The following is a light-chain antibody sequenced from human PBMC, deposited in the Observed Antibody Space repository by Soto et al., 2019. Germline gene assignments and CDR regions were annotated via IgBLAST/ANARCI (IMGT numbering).Light chain of an antibody. CDR2: DVS. CDR1: SSDVGDYNY. Sequence: QPVLTHPRSVSGSHRHSLGIFCTETSSDVGDYNYVSWYQQHPGKAPKVMIYDVSKRPSGVPDRFSGSKSGNTASLTISGLQAEDEADYYCCSYAGSPYVFGTGTKVTVL. V-gene: IGLV2-11*01. CDR3: CSYAGSPYV. J-gene: IGLJ1*01.